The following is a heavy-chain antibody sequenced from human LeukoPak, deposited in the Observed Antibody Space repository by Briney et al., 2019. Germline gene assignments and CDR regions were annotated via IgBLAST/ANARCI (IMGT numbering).Heavy chain of an antibody. D-gene: IGHD6-19*01. J-gene: IGHJ4*02. CDR3: ARDSSGWYYFDY. V-gene: IGHV3-48*01. Sequence: GGSLRLSCAASGFTFSNYNMNWVRQAPGKGLEWVSYISSGSSTKYYADSVKGRFTISRDNAKNSLYLQMNSLRAEDTAVYYCARDSSGWYYFDYWGQGILVTVSS. CDR2: ISSGSSTK. CDR1: GFTFSNYN.